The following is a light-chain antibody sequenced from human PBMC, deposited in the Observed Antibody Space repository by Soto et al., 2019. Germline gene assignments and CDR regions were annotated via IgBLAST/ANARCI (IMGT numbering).Light chain of an antibody. CDR3: AAWDDSLNGYV. V-gene: IGLV1-44*01. CDR2: NNN. Sequence: QSVLTQPPSASGTPGQRVTISCSGGSSNIGTNAVNWYQQLPGTAPKLLIYNNNQRPSGVPDRFSGSKSGTSASLAISGLQSEDVSDYYCAAWDDSLNGYVFGTVTKVTVL. CDR1: SSNIGTNA. J-gene: IGLJ1*01.